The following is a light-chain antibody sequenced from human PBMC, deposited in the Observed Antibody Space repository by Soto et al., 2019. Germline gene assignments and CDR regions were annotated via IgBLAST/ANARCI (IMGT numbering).Light chain of an antibody. Sequence: QSALTQPASVSGSPGLSIAISCTGTSRDVGGYNSVSWYQQQPGKVPKLMIYDVSNRPSGVSNRFSGSKSDNTASLTISGLQAEDEGDYYCSSYTTGGSYVFGTGTKLTVL. CDR2: DVS. CDR1: SRDVGGYNS. CDR3: SSYTTGGSYV. V-gene: IGLV2-14*01. J-gene: IGLJ1*01.